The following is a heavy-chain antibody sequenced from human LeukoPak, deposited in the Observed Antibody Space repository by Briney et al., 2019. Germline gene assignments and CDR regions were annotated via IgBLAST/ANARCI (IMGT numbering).Heavy chain of an antibody. CDR1: GFTFSSYS. D-gene: IGHD5-12*01. J-gene: IGHJ4*02. CDR2: ISSSSSYI. CDR3: ARHRGYDFYYFDY. Sequence: PGGSLRLSCAASGFTFSSYSMNWVRQAPGKGLEWVSSISSSSSYIYYADSVKGRFTISRDNAKNSLYLQMNSLRAEDTAVYYCARHRGYDFYYFDYWGQGTLVTVSS. V-gene: IGHV3-21*01.